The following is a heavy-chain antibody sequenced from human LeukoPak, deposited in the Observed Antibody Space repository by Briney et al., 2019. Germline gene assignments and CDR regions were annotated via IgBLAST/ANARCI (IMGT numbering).Heavy chain of an antibody. J-gene: IGHJ3*02. Sequence: SETLSLTCAVYGGSFSGYYWSWIRQPPGKGLGWIGYIYYSGSTNYNPSLKSRVTISVDTSKNQFSLKLSSVTAADTAVYYCTRLVTRGYYDSSGRRIDAFDIWGQGTMVTVSS. D-gene: IGHD3-22*01. CDR1: GGSFSGYY. V-gene: IGHV4-59*01. CDR2: IYYSGST. CDR3: TRLVTRGYYDSSGRRIDAFDI.